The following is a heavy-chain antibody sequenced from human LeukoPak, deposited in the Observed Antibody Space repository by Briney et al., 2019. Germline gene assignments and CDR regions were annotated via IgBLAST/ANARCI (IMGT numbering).Heavy chain of an antibody. J-gene: IGHJ5*02. CDR2: IYYSGST. CDR1: GGSISSYF. V-gene: IGHV4-59*01. Sequence: SETLSLTCTVCGGSISSYFLSWLRQPPGKGLEWIGYIYYSGSTNCNPSLKSRVTISVDTSKNQFSLKLSSVTAADTAVYYCARGPGSGHYGYRRFGFDPWGQGTLVTVSP. CDR3: ARGPGSGHYGYRRFGFDP. D-gene: IGHD4-17*01.